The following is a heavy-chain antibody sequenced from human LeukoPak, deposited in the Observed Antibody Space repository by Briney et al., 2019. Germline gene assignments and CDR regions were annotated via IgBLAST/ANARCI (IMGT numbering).Heavy chain of an antibody. V-gene: IGHV3-23*01. CDR1: GFTFSSYA. D-gene: IGHD2-2*01. CDR2: ISGNSGNT. Sequence: GGSLRLSCAASGFTFSSYAMSWVRQAPGKGLEWVSSISGNSGNTHYADSVRGRFAISRDNSKNTLYLQMNSLRAEDTAVYYCAKGSVPAAPNNWFDPWGQGTLVTVSS. J-gene: IGHJ5*02. CDR3: AKGSVPAAPNNWFDP.